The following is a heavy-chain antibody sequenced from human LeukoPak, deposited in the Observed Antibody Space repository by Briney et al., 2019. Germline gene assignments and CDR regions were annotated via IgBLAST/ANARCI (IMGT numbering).Heavy chain of an antibody. V-gene: IGHV4-59*01. D-gene: IGHD1-26*01. CDR2: IYYSGST. CDR3: ATRYPALEAFDI. J-gene: IGHJ3*02. Sequence: PSETLSLTCTVSGGSISSYYWSWIRQPPGKELEWIGYIYYSGSTNYNPSLKSRVTISVDTSKNQFSLKLSSVTAADTAVYYCATRYPALEAFDIWGQGTMVTVSS. CDR1: GGSISSYY.